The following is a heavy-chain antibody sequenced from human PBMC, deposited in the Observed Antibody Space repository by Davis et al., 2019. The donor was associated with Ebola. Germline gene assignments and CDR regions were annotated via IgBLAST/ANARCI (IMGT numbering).Heavy chain of an antibody. Sequence: GESLKISCKGSGYSFSNYWIAWVRQMPGKGLEWMGIFYPGDSDSRYSPSFQGRVTFSGDKSISTAYLQWNSLKASDTAMYYCARESDYSGSRSNLFAFWGQGTLVTVSS. V-gene: IGHV5-51*01. CDR3: ARESDYSGSRSNLFAF. D-gene: IGHD3-10*01. J-gene: IGHJ4*02. CDR1: GYSFSNYW. CDR2: FYPGDSDS.